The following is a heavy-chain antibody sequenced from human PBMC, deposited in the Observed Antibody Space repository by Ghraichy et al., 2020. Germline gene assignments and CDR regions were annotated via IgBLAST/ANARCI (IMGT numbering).Heavy chain of an antibody. Sequence: SETLSLTCTVSGGSISSSSYYWGWIRQPPGKGLEWIGSIYYSGSTYYNPSLKSRVTISVDTSKNQFSMKLSSVTAADTAVYYCARLGDWGSGYYYGLVDWGQGTLVTVSS. J-gene: IGHJ4*02. CDR1: GGSISSSSYY. D-gene: IGHD3-22*01. CDR3: ARLGDWGSGYYYGLVD. CDR2: IYYSGST. V-gene: IGHV4-39*01.